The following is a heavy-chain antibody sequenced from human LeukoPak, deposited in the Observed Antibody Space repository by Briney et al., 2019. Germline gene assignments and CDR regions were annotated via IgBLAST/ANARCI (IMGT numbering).Heavy chain of an antibody. Sequence: PSETLSLTCTVSGGSISSYYWSWIRQPPGKGLEWIGYIYYSGSTNYNPSLKSRVTISVDTSKNQFSLKLSSVTAADTAMYYCAREVIYIAAAGTGWFDPWGQGTLVTVSS. J-gene: IGHJ5*02. CDR3: AREVIYIAAAGTGWFDP. D-gene: IGHD6-13*01. CDR1: GGSISSYY. CDR2: IYYSGST. V-gene: IGHV4-59*01.